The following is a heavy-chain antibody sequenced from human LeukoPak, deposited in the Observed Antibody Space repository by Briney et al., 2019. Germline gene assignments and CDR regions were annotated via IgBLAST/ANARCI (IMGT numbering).Heavy chain of an antibody. CDR3: ARGISIKHYYDSSGYYDY. J-gene: IGHJ4*02. CDR1: GFTFSSYA. CDR2: ISYDGSNK. Sequence: GRSLRLSCAASGFTFSSYAMHWVRQAPGKGLEWVAVISYDGSNKYYADSVKGRFTISRDNSKNTLYLQMNSLRAEDTAVYYCARGISIKHYYDSSGYYDYWGQGTLVTVSS. D-gene: IGHD3-22*01. V-gene: IGHV3-30-3*01.